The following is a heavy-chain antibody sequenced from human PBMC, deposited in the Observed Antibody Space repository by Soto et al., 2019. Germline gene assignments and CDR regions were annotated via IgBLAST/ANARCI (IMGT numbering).Heavy chain of an antibody. CDR1: GFTFSSYV. Sequence: GGSLRLSCAASGFTFSSYVMHWVRQAPGKGLEWVAVIWYDGSNKYYADSVKGRFTISRDNSKNTLYLQMNSLRAEDTAVYYCARDRFYVFWSGYYLPGHYYGMDVWAKGTTVTVSP. J-gene: IGHJ6*04. D-gene: IGHD3-3*01. V-gene: IGHV3-33*08. CDR2: IWYDGSNK. CDR3: ARDRFYVFWSGYYLPGHYYGMDV.